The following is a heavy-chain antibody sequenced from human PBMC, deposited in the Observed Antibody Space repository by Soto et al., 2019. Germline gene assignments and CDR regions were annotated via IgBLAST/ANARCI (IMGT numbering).Heavy chain of an antibody. CDR1: GFTFSSYW. V-gene: IGHV3-74*01. CDR2: INSDGSST. Sequence: GGSLRLSCAASGFTFSSYWMHWVRQAPGKGLVWVSRINSDGSSTSYADSVKGRFTISRDNAKNTLYLQMNSLRAEDTAVYYCARVSRHYDFWHRNAFDIWGQGTMVTVSS. J-gene: IGHJ3*02. CDR3: ARVSRHYDFWHRNAFDI. D-gene: IGHD3-3*01.